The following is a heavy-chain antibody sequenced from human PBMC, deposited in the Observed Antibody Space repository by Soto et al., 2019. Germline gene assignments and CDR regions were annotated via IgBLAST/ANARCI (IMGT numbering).Heavy chain of an antibody. D-gene: IGHD6-25*01. CDR2: ISGSGGTT. CDR3: AKFFVETGGSSGWPWSFHY. V-gene: IGHV3-23*01. Sequence: EVQLLESGGGLVQPGSSLRLSCAASGFTFSSYAMSWVRQAPGKGLEWVSAISGSGGTTYYADSVKGRFTISRDNSKNTLFLEMNSLRGEDTAVYYCAKFFVETGGSSGWPWSFHYWGQGTLVTVSS. CDR1: GFTFSSYA. J-gene: IGHJ4*02.